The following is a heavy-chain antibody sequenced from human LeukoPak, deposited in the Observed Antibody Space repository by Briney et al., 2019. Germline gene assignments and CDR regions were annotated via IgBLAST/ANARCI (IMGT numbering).Heavy chain of an antibody. V-gene: IGHV7-4-1*02. Sequence: ASVKVSCKASGYTFTSYAMNWVRQAPGQGLEWMGWINTNTGNPTYAQGFTGRFVFSLDTSVSTAYLQISSLKAEDTAVYYCARDSTVRWWPEYYFDYWGQGTLVTVSS. J-gene: IGHJ4*02. D-gene: IGHD4-23*01. CDR2: INTNTGNP. CDR1: GYTFTSYA. CDR3: ARDSTVRWWPEYYFDY.